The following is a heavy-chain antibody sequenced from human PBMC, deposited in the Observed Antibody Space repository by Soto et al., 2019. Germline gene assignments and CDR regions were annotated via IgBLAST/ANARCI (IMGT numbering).Heavy chain of an antibody. J-gene: IGHJ3*02. CDR2: IYYSGST. Sequence: PSETLSLTCTVSGGSISSSSYYWGWIRQPPGKGLEWIGSIYYSGSTYYNPSLKSRVTISVDTSKNQFSLKLSSVTAADTAVYYCARRALRARWPRGAFDIWGQGTMVTVSS. D-gene: IGHD3-10*01. V-gene: IGHV4-39*01. CDR1: GGSISSSSYY. CDR3: ARRALRARWPRGAFDI.